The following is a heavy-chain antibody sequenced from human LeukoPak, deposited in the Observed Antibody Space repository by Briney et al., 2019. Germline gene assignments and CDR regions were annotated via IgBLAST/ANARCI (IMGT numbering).Heavy chain of an antibody. CDR2: INAGNGDT. CDR1: GYTFTSYA. CDR3: ASPYPGIAAAGYSYYYGMDV. D-gene: IGHD6-13*01. J-gene: IGHJ6*02. Sequence: VASVKVSCKASGYTFTSYAIHWVRQAPGQRLEWMGWINAGNGDTRYSQTFQGRLTITRDTSASTAYMELNGLRSEDTAVYYCASPYPGIAAAGYSYYYGMDVWGQGTTVTVSS. V-gene: IGHV1-3*01.